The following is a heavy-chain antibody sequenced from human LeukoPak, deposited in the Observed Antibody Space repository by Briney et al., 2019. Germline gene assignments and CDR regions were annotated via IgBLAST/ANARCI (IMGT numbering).Heavy chain of an antibody. CDR3: ARDLYTGGPLWFGEYTTRDL. J-gene: IGHJ2*01. CDR2: ISSSSSYI. V-gene: IGHV3-21*01. CDR1: GFTFSSYS. D-gene: IGHD3-10*01. Sequence: PGGSLRLSCAASGFTFSSYSMNWVRQARGKWLEWVSTISSSSSYIYYADSVKGRFTISRDNAKNSLYLQMNSLRAEDTAVYYCARDLYTGGPLWFGEYTTRDLWGRGTLVTVSS.